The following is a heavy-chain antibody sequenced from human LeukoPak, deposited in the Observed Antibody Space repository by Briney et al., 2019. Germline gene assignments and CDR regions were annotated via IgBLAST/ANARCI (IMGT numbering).Heavy chain of an antibody. J-gene: IGHJ5*02. CDR1: GGSFSGYY. V-gene: IGHV4-34*01. CDR2: INHNGST. CDR3: ARGLSVVVVPAAIVPWFDP. Sequence: SETQSLTCAVYGGSFSGYYWSWIRQPPGKGLEWIGEINHNGSTNYNPSLKSRVTISVDTSKNQFSLKLSSVTAADTAVYYCARGLSVVVVPAAIVPWFDPWGQGTLVTVSS. D-gene: IGHD2-2*01.